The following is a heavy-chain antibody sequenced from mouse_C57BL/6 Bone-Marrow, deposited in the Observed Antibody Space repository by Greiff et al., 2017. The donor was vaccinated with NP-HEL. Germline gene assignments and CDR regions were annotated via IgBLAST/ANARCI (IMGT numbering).Heavy chain of an antibody. V-gene: IGHV1-69*01. CDR1: GYTFTSYW. Sequence: VQLQQPGAELVMPGASVKLSCKASGYTFTSYWMHWVKQRPGQGLEWIGEIDPSDSYTNYTQKFKGKSTLTVDKSSSTAYMQLSSLTSEDSAVYYCAREGDYYGSSYIYAMDYWGQGTSVTVSS. D-gene: IGHD1-1*01. CDR3: AREGDYYGSSYIYAMDY. CDR2: IDPSDSYT. J-gene: IGHJ4*01.